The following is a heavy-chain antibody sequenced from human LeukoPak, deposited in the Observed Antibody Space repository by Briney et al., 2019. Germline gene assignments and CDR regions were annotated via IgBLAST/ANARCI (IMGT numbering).Heavy chain of an antibody. CDR1: GYTFTCYY. J-gene: IGHJ6*03. D-gene: IGHD7-27*01. CDR2: INPNTGGT. CDR3: ARGIELGIGYYYYYMDV. Sequence: ASVKVSCKASGYTFTCYYVHWVRQAPGQGLEWMGWINPNTGGTNYAQKFQGRVTMTRDTSISTAYMELSRLRSDDTAVYYCARGIELGIGYYYYYMDVWGKGTTVTISS. V-gene: IGHV1-2*02.